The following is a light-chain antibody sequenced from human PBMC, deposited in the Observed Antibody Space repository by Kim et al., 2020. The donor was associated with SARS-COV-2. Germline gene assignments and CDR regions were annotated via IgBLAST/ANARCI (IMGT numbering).Light chain of an antibody. CDR3: QQYYSYTLA. Sequence: AIRMTQSPSSFSASTGDRVTITCLASQGISSYLAWYQQKPGKAPKLLIYAASTLQSGVPSRFSGSGSGTDFTLTISCLQSEDFATYYCQQYYSYTLAFGQGTKVDIK. V-gene: IGKV1-8*01. CDR1: QGISSY. J-gene: IGKJ1*01. CDR2: AAS.